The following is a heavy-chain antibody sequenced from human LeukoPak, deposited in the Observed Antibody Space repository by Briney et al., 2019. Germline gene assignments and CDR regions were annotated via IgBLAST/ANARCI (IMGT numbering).Heavy chain of an antibody. V-gene: IGHV1-69*05. J-gene: IGHJ4*02. CDR2: IIPIFGTA. CDR3: ARGGQQLVYY. D-gene: IGHD6-13*01. Sequence: GASVKVSCKASGGTFSSYAISWVRQAPGQGLEWMGGIIPIFGTANYAQKFQGRVTITTDESTSTAYMELSSLRSEDTAVCYCARGGQQLVYYWGQGTLVTVSS. CDR1: GGTFSSYA.